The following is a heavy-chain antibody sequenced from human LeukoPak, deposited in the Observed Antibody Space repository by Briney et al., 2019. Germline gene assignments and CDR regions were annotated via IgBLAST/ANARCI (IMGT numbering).Heavy chain of an antibody. Sequence: HSGGSLRLSCAASGFPFSSYAMSWVRQAPGKGLEWVSAISGSGGSTYYADSVKGRFTISRDNSKNTLYLQMNSLRAEDTAVYYCAVSSGWSSPDYWGQGTLVTVSS. J-gene: IGHJ4*02. CDR2: ISGSGGST. CDR3: AVSSGWSSPDY. CDR1: GFPFSSYA. D-gene: IGHD6-19*01. V-gene: IGHV3-23*01.